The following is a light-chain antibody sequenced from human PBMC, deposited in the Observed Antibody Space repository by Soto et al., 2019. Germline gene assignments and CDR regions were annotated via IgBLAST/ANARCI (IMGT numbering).Light chain of an antibody. CDR1: QSVSNN. Sequence: ELVMTQSPATLSVSPGERATLSCRASQSVSNNLAWYQQKPGQAPRLLIYGASTRATDIPARFSGSGSGTEFTLTISSLQSEDFAVYYCQQYNSWPLTFGQGTKLEFK. CDR3: QQYNSWPLT. J-gene: IGKJ1*01. V-gene: IGKV3-15*01. CDR2: GAS.